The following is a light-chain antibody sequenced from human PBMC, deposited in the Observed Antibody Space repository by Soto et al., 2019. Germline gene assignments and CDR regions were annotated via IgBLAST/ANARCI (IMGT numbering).Light chain of an antibody. CDR2: GAS. V-gene: IGKV3-20*01. J-gene: IGKJ2*01. CDR1: ESVSSNY. Sequence: IVLTQSPGTLSLSPGERATLSCRASESVSSNYLAWFQQKPGQSPRLLIFGASNKATGFPDRFSGSGSGPDFPLTISRLEPDDFAVYYCQQYGSSPHNFGQATKLEIK. CDR3: QQYGSSPHN.